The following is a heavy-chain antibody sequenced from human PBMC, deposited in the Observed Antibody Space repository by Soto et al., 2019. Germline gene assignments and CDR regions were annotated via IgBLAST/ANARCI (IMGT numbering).Heavy chain of an antibody. J-gene: IGHJ4*02. CDR3: ARDDSGFSGSHYIDYFNY. Sequence: ASVKVSCKASGNTVPNYAILWVRQAPGQRLEWMGWINGGNGNTYYSEHFQGRVTFTRDTSAGTVYMQLSSLTSEDTAAYYCARDDSGFSGSHYIDYFNYWGQGALVTVSS. CDR1: GNTVPNYA. CDR2: INGGNGNT. V-gene: IGHV1-3*01. D-gene: IGHD1-26*01.